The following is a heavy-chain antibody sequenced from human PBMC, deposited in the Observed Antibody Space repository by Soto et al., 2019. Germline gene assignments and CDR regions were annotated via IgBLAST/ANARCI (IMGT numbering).Heavy chain of an antibody. Sequence: SETLSLTCTLSGGSISSYYWSWIRQPPGKGLEWIGYIYYSGSTNYNPSLKSRVTISVHTSTNQFSLKLSSATAAYTAVYYCARETTVGPPSGWYNWFDACGQGTLVAVSS. V-gene: IGHV4-59*01. CDR2: IYYSGST. CDR3: ARETTVGPPSGWYNWFDA. J-gene: IGHJ5*02. CDR1: GGSISSYY. D-gene: IGHD4-4*01.